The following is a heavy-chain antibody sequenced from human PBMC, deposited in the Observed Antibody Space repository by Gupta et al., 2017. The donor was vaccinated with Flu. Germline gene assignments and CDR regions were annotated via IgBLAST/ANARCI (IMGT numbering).Heavy chain of an antibody. CDR3: ARVAVVVPAAMDY. D-gene: IGHD2-2*01. Sequence: EVQLVESGGGLVQPGGSLRLSCAASGFSFSDHYVDWVRQAPEKGLGWVARVRKKVNSYTAEYAASVKGRFTISRDDSKNSLFLQMDSLKTEDTAVYYCARVAVVVPAAMDYWGQGTLVTVSS. CDR2: VRKKVNSYTA. CDR1: GFSFSDHY. J-gene: IGHJ4*02. V-gene: IGHV3-72*01.